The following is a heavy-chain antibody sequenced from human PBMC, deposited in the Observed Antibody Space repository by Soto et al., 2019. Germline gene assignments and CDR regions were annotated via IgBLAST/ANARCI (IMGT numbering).Heavy chain of an antibody. CDR3: ARGPNQGGGEKSRSQPLRDDY. D-gene: IGHD2-2*01. J-gene: IGHJ4*02. CDR1: GGTFSSYT. Sequence: ASVKVSCKASGGTFSSYTISWVRQAPGQGLEWMGRIIPILGIANYAQKFQGRVTITADKSTSTAYMELSSLRSEDTAVYYCARGPNQGGGEKSRSQPLRDDYWGQGTLVTVSS. V-gene: IGHV1-69*02. CDR2: IIPILGIA.